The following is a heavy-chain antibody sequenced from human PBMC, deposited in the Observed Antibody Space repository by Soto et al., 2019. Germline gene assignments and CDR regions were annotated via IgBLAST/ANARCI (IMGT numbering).Heavy chain of an antibody. CDR3: ATTFDCRSTSCYRPFDY. CDR1: GFTFSSYG. Sequence: PGGSLRLSCAASGFTFSSYGMHWVRQAPGKGPEWVAVISYDGSNADYADSVKGRFTISRDNSKNTLYLQMDSLRPEDTAVYYCATTFDCRSTSCYRPFDYWGQGTLVTVSS. J-gene: IGHJ4*02. D-gene: IGHD2-2*01. V-gene: IGHV3-30*03. CDR2: ISYDGSNA.